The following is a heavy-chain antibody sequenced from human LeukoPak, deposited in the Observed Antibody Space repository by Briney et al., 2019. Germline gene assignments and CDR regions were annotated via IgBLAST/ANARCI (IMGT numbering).Heavy chain of an antibody. J-gene: IGHJ5*02. V-gene: IGHV3-23*01. CDR3: AKDPYGSGSLNWFDP. D-gene: IGHD3-10*01. CDR1: GFTFSSYA. CDR2: ISGSGGST. Sequence: GGSLRLSCAASGFTFSSYAMSWVRQAPGKGLEWVSAISGSGGSTYYAYSVKGRFTISRDNSKNTLYLQMNSLRAEDTAVYYCAKDPYGSGSLNWFDPWGQGTLVTVSS.